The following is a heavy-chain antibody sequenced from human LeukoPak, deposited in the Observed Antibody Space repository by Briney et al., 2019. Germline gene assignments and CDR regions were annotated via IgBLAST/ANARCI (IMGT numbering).Heavy chain of an antibody. Sequence: SETLSLTCTVSGGSISSYYWSWIRQPPGKGLEWIGYIYYSGSTNYNPSLKSRVTISVDTSKNQFSLKLSSVTAADTAVYYCARARYGDLIDYWGQGTLVTVAS. CDR2: IYYSGST. D-gene: IGHD4-17*01. CDR1: GGSISSYY. V-gene: IGHV4-59*01. J-gene: IGHJ4*02. CDR3: ARARYGDLIDY.